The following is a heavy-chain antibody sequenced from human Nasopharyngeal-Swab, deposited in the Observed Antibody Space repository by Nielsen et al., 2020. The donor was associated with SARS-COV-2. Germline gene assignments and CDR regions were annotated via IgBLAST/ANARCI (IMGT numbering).Heavy chain of an antibody. J-gene: IGHJ3*02. CDR2: IIPIFGTA. V-gene: IGHV1-69*13. CDR1: GGTFSSYA. Sequence: ASVKVSCKASGGTFSSYAISWVRQAPGQGLEWMGGIIPIFGTANYAQKFQGRVTITADESTSTAYMELSSLRSEDTAVYYCARSGDTAMVLGAFDIWGQGTMVTVSS. D-gene: IGHD5-18*01. CDR3: ARSGDTAMVLGAFDI.